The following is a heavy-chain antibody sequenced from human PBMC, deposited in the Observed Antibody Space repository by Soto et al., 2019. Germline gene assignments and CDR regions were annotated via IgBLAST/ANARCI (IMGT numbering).Heavy chain of an antibody. CDR3: AKVHAEYYYDSSGYYFDY. D-gene: IGHD3-22*01. CDR1: GFTFSSYA. CDR2: ISGSGGST. Sequence: GGSLRLSCAASGFTFSSYAMSWVRQAPGKGLEWVSAISGSGGSTYYADSVKGRFTISRDNSKNTLYLQMNSLRAEDTAVYYCAKVHAEYYYDSSGYYFDYWGQGTLVTVSP. J-gene: IGHJ4*02. V-gene: IGHV3-23*01.